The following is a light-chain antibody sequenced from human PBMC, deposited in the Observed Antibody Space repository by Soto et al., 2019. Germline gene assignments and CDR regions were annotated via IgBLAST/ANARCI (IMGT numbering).Light chain of an antibody. V-gene: IGKV2-30*01. CDR1: HSLVYSDGNTY. Sequence: DVVMTQSPFSLPVALGQPASISCRSSHSLVYSDGNTYLSWFQQRPGQSPRRLIYKVSNRDSGVPDRFSGSGSGTEFTLKISRVEAGDVGLYYCMQSTHWPITFGQGTRLDIK. CDR3: MQSTHWPIT. J-gene: IGKJ5*01. CDR2: KVS.